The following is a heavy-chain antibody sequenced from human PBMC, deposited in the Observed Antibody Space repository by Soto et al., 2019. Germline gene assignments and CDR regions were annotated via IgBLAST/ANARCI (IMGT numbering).Heavy chain of an antibody. CDR3: AKVVYYYDSSSYYYFCC. CDR2: ISGSGSTI. J-gene: IGHJ4*01. V-gene: IGHV3-23*01. D-gene: IGHD3-22*01. CDR1: GFTFSSYA. Sequence: PGGSLRLSCAASGFTFSSYAVSWVRQAPGKGPEWISSISGSGSTIYYADSVKGRFTISRDNSKNTLYLQMSSLRAEDTAVYYCAKVVYYYDSSSYYYFCCWRKGTLGTASS.